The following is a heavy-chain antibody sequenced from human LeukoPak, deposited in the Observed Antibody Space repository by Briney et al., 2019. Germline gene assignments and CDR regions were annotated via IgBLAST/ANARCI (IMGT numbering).Heavy chain of an antibody. CDR1: GFTFSTYG. D-gene: IGHD3-10*01. Sequence: HPGGSLRLSCAASGFTFSTYGMHWVRQTLGKGLEWVTFIQYDGSNRYYADSVKGRFTISRDNSKNTVYLQMNSLRTEDTAVYYCARSLTMVRAYDYWGQGTLVTVSS. V-gene: IGHV3-30*02. CDR3: ARSLTMVRAYDY. J-gene: IGHJ4*02. CDR2: IQYDGSNR.